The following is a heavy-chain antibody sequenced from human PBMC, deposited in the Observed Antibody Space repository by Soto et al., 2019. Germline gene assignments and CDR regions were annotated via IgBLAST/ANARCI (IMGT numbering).Heavy chain of an antibody. CDR3: ARGGRFLERSRYGMDV. V-gene: IGHV4-61*01. Sequence: SETLSLTCTVSGGSVSSGSYYWSWIRQPPGKGLEWIGYIYYSGSTNYNPSLKSRVTISVDTSKNQFSLKLSSVTAADTAVYYCARGGRFLERSRYGMDVWGQGTTVTVS. J-gene: IGHJ6*02. CDR1: GGSVSSGSYY. D-gene: IGHD3-3*01. CDR2: IYYSGST.